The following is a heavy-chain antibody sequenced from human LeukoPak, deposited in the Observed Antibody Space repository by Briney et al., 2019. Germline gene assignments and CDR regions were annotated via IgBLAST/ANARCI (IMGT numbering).Heavy chain of an antibody. J-gene: IGHJ5*02. CDR2: INHSGST. CDR3: ARGVSSTGNWFDP. CDR1: GGSFSGYY. D-gene: IGHD2-2*01. V-gene: IGHV4-34*01. Sequence: SETLSLTCAVYGGSFSGYYWSWIRQPPGKGLEWIGVINHSGSTNYNPSLKSRVTISVDTSKNQFSLKLSSVTAADTAVYYCARGVSSTGNWFDPWGQGTLVTVSS.